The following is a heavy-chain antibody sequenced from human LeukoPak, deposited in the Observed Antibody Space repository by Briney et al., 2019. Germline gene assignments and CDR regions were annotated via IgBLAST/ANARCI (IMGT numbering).Heavy chain of an antibody. J-gene: IGHJ4*02. V-gene: IGHV1-69*13. CDR2: IIPIFGTA. CDR3: AAVVPAVMGYFDY. Sequence: SVKVSCKASGGTFSSYALSWVRQAPGQGLEWMGGIIPIFGTANYAQKFQGRVTITADETTSTAYMELSSLRSEDTAVYYCAAVVPAVMGYFDYWGQGTLVTVSS. CDR1: GGTFSSYA. D-gene: IGHD2-2*01.